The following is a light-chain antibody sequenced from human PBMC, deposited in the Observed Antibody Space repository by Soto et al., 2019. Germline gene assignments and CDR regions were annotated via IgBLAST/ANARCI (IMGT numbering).Light chain of an antibody. V-gene: IGLV2-14*01. Sequence: QSALTQPASVSGSPGQSIXIXCXXTSSDVGGXXYVSWYQQHPGKAPKLMIYEVSNRPSGVSNRFSGSKSGNTASLTISGLXAEDEADYYCSSYTSSSTGVFGTGTKVTVL. CDR2: EVS. CDR1: SSDVGGXXY. CDR3: SSYTSSSTGV. J-gene: IGLJ1*01.